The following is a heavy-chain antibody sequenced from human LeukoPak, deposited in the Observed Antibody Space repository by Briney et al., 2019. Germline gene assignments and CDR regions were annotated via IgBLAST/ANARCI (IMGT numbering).Heavy chain of an antibody. CDR2: IKQDGSEK. Sequence: SGGSLRLSCAASGFTFSSYWMSWVRQAPGKGLEWVANIKQDGSEKYYVDSVKGRFTISRDNAKNPLYLQMNSLRAEDTAVYYCARAYGSDVFDYWGQGTLVTVSS. D-gene: IGHD3-10*01. CDR1: GFTFSSYW. J-gene: IGHJ4*02. V-gene: IGHV3-7*03. CDR3: ARAYGSDVFDY.